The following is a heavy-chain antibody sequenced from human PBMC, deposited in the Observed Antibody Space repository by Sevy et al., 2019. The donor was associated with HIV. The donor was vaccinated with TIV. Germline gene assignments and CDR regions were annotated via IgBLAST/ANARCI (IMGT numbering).Heavy chain of an antibody. J-gene: IGHJ6*02. CDR1: GGTFSSYA. CDR3: AGDSQARKYSGYDRPSYYYYGMDV. V-gene: IGHV1-69*13. CDR2: IIPIFGTA. D-gene: IGHD5-12*01. Sequence: ASVKVSCKASGGTFSSYAISWVRQAPGQGLEWMGGIIPIFGTANYAQKFQGRVTITADESTSTAYMELSSLRSEDMAMYYCAGDSQARKYSGYDRPSYYYYGMDVWGQGTTVTVSS.